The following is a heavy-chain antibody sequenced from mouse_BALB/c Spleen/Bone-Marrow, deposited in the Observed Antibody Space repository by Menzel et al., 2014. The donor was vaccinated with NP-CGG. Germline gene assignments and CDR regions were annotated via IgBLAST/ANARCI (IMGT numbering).Heavy chain of an antibody. CDR1: GFNIKDTY. CDR3: AIYFNMYYFHC. CDR2: IDPANGNT. D-gene: IGHD1-1*01. V-gene: IGHV14-3*02. Sequence: VPQKQFGGESAESETSVKLSCIASGFNIKDTYMHWVKQRPEQGLEWIGRIDPANGNTKYDPKFQGKATITADTSSNTADLQLSSLTSEDTAVYYCAIYFNMYYFHCCGQGTSPTVSS. J-gene: IGHJ2*02.